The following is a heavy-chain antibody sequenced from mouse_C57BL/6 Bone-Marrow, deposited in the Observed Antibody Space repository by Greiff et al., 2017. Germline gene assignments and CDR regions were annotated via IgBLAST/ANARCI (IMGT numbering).Heavy chain of an antibody. CDR1: GFDFSRYW. Sequence: EVMLVESGGGLVQPGGSLKLSCAASGFDFSRYWMSWVRQAPGKGLEWIGEINPDSSTINYTPSLKDKFLISRDNAKNTLYLQMSKVRSEDTALYYCARHGYYAMDYWGQGTSVTVSS. V-gene: IGHV4-1*02. CDR3: ARHGYYAMDY. CDR2: INPDSSTI. J-gene: IGHJ4*01.